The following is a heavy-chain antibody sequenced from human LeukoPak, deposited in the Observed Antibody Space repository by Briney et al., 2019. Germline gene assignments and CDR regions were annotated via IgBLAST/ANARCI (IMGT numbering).Heavy chain of an antibody. V-gene: IGHV3-15*01. CDR1: GFTFRTYA. CDR3: TTERYSGSSVDY. Sequence: GGSLRLSCAASGFTFRTYAMNWVRQAPGKGLEWVGRIKSRADGGTTDYAAPVKGRFTISRDDSENTLYLQMNSLITEDTAIYYCTTERYSGSSVDYWGQGTLVTVSS. D-gene: IGHD1-26*01. CDR2: IKSRADGGTT. J-gene: IGHJ4*02.